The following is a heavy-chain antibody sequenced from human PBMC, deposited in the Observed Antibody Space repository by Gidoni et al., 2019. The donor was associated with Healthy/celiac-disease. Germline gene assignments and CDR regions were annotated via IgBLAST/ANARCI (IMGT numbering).Heavy chain of an antibody. J-gene: IGHJ5*02. Sequence: EVQLVESGGGLVQPGGSLRLPCAASGFTFSSYWMHWVRQAPGKGLVWVSRINRNGSSTSYADSVKGRFTISRDNAKNTLYLQMNSLRAEDTAVYYCARDRADYGDYAWFDPWGQGTLVTVSS. CDR1: GFTFSSYW. D-gene: IGHD4-17*01. CDR2: INRNGSST. V-gene: IGHV3-74*01. CDR3: ARDRADYGDYAWFDP.